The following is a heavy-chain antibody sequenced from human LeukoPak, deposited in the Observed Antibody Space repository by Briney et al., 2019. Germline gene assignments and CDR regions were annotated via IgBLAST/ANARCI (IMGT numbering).Heavy chain of an antibody. CDR2: INPNSGGT. CDR3: ARHLGFWSGYYSDY. J-gene: IGHJ4*02. Sequence: GASVKVSCKASGYTFTGYYMHWVRQAPGQGLEWMGWINPNSGGTNYAQKCQGRVTMTRHTSISTAHMELSRLRSDDTAVYYCARHLGFWSGYYSDYWGQGTLVTVSS. D-gene: IGHD3-3*01. V-gene: IGHV1-2*02. CDR1: GYTFTGYY.